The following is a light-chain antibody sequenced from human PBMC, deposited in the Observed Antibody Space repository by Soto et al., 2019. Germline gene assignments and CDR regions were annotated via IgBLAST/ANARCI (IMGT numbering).Light chain of an antibody. CDR1: SSNIGAGYD. Sequence: QAVVTQPPSVSGAPGQRVTISCTGSSSNIGAGYDVHWYQQLPGTAPKLLIYGNSNRPSGVPDRVSGSKSGTSAALAITGLQAEDEADYYCQSYDSSLSGSVVFGGGTKLTGL. V-gene: IGLV1-40*01. CDR3: QSYDSSLSGSVV. CDR2: GNS. J-gene: IGLJ2*01.